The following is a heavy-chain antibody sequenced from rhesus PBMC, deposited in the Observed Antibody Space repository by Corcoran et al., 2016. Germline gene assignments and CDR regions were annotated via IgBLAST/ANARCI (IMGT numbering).Heavy chain of an antibody. D-gene: IGHD7-45*01. CDR1: GYTFRNYA. V-gene: IGHV1-151*01. CDR2: IIPLVGIT. Sequence: QVPLVQSGAEVKKPGASVKLPCKASGYTFRNYALSWVRQAPGQGLEWMRGIIPLVGITNYAQKFQGRVTITADTSTSTAYMELSSLRSEDTAVYYCARSTGEYYFDYWGQGVLVTVSS. CDR3: ARSTGEYYFDY. J-gene: IGHJ4*01.